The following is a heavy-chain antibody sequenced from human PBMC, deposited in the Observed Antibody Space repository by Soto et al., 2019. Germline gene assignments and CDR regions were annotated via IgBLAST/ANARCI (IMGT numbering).Heavy chain of an antibody. J-gene: IGHJ5*02. CDR3: ARLDNWFDP. Sequence: PSETLSLTCTVSGGSISSYYWSWIRQPPGKGLEWIGYIYYSGSTNYNPSLKSRVTISVDTSKNQFSLKLSSVTAADTAVYYCARLDNWFDPWGQGTLVTVSS. CDR1: GGSISSYY. V-gene: IGHV4-59*08. CDR2: IYYSGST.